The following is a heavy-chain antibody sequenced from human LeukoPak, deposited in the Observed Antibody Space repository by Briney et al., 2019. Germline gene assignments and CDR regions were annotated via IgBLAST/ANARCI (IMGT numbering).Heavy chain of an antibody. CDR3: GGSSPDYYYGMDV. D-gene: IGHD1-26*01. V-gene: IGHV3-53*01. CDR2: IYSGGST. CDR1: GFTVSSNY. Sequence: PGGSLRLSCAASGFTVSSNYMSWVRQAPGKRLEWVSVIYSGGSTYYADSVKGRFTISRDNSKNTLYLQMNSLRAEDTAVYYCGGSSPDYYYGMDVWGQGTTVTVPS. J-gene: IGHJ6*02.